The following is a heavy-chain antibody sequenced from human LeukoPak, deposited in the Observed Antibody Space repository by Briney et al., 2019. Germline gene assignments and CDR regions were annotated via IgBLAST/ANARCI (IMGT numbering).Heavy chain of an antibody. CDR1: GGSFSGYY. Sequence: SETLSLTCAVYGGSFSGYYWSWIRQPPGKGLEWIWEINHSGSTNYNPSLKSRVTISVDTSKNQFSLKLSSVTAADTAVYYCARASRTAMAHFDYWGQGTLVTVSS. D-gene: IGHD5-18*01. J-gene: IGHJ4*02. V-gene: IGHV4-34*01. CDR3: ARASRTAMAHFDY. CDR2: INHSGST.